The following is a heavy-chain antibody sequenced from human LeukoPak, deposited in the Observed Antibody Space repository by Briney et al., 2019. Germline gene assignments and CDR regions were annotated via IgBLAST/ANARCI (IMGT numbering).Heavy chain of an antibody. CDR3: ARVGGYGGNSYYYYGMDV. Sequence: ASVKVSCKASGHTFTGYYMHWVRQAPGQGLEWMGWINPNSGGTNYAQKFQGRVTMTRDTSISTAYMELSRLRSDDTAVYYCARVGGYGGNSYYYYGMDVWGQGTTVTVSS. V-gene: IGHV1-2*02. CDR2: INPNSGGT. D-gene: IGHD4-23*01. J-gene: IGHJ6*02. CDR1: GHTFTGYY.